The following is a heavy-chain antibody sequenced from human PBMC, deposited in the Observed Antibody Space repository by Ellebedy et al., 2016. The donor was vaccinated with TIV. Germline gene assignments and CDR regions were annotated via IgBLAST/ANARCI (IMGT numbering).Heavy chain of an antibody. Sequence: GESLKISCKGSGYINWVRQESGKGLEWMGRIDLSDSHINYSPSFEGHVTISGDKAISTAFLQWSSLKASDTAIYYCARLDSDSWYFLESWGQGTQVTVSS. D-gene: IGHD6-13*01. V-gene: IGHV5-10-1*01. J-gene: IGHJ4*02. CDR2: IDLSDSHI. CDR3: ARLDSDSWYFLES. CDR1: GY.